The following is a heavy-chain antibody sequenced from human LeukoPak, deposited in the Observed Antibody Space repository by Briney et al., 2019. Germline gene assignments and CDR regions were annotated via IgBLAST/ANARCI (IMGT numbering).Heavy chain of an antibody. CDR1: GFTFSSYS. CDR3: ARVTGRVDTAMLKSDY. V-gene: IGHV3-21*01. Sequence: GGSLRLSCAASGFTFSSYSMNWVRQAPGRGLGWVSSISSSSSYIYYADSVRGRFTISRDNAKNSLYLQMNSLRAEDTAVYYCARVTGRVDTAMLKSDYWGQGTLVTVSS. D-gene: IGHD5-18*01. J-gene: IGHJ4*02. CDR2: ISSSSSYI.